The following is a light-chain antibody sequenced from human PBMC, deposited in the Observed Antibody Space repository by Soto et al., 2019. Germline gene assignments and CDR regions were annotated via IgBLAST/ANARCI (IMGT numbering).Light chain of an antibody. J-gene: IGKJ4*01. CDR3: QQYNSCPLT. CDR1: QSISNW. CDR2: DAS. Sequence: DIQMTQSPSTLSASVGDRVTITCRASQSISNWLAWYQQRPGKAPKLLIYDASGLESGVPSRFSGSGSGTEFTLTINSLQPDDFTTYFCQQYNSCPLTFGGGTKV. V-gene: IGKV1-5*01.